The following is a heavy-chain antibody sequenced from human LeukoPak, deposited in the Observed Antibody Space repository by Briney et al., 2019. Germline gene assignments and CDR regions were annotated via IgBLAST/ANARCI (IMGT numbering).Heavy chain of an antibody. CDR2: IIPIFGTA. Sequence: GSSVKVSCKASGAISWVRQAPGQGLEWMGGIIPIFGTANYAQRFQGRVTITTDESTNTAYMELSRLRSEDTAAYYCARVGYRAHYFDYWGQGTLVTVSS. V-gene: IGHV1-69*05. D-gene: IGHD5-24*01. J-gene: IGHJ4*02. CDR3: ARVGYRAHYFDY. CDR1: GA.